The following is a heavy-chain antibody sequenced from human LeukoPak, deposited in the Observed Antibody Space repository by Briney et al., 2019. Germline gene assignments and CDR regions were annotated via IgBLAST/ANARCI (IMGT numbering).Heavy chain of an antibody. V-gene: IGHV3-38-3*01. CDR1: GFTVSSNE. CDR3: AKDGDEGITMDI. J-gene: IGHJ3*02. CDR2: ISGGST. Sequence: PGGSLRLSCAASGFTVSSNEMSWVRQAPGKGLEWVSSISGGSTYYADSVKGRFTISRDNSKNTLYLQMNSLRAEDTAVYYCAKDGDEGITMDIWGQGTMVTVSS. D-gene: IGHD3-10*01.